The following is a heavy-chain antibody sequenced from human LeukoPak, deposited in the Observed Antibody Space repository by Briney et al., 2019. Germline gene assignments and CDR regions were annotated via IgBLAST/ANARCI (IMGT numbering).Heavy chain of an antibody. D-gene: IGHD4-17*01. J-gene: IGHJ4*02. CDR3: AKFYDYGDSRGYFDY. Sequence: GGSLRLSCAASGFTFSSYAMNWVRQAPGKGLEWVACIWYDGTNKYYADSVQGRFTISRDNSKNTLFLQMNSLRGEDTAVYYCAKFYDYGDSRGYFDYWGQGTLVTVSS. CDR2: IWYDGTNK. CDR1: GFTFSSYA. V-gene: IGHV3-30*02.